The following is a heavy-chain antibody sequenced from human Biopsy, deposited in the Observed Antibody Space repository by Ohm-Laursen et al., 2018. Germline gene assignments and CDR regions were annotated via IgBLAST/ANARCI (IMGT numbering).Heavy chain of an antibody. V-gene: IGHV4-4*07. D-gene: IGHD3-22*01. CDR2: IYNTGST. CDR3: ARDLPYYENSGYGAFDM. Sequence: GTLSLTCTVSGGFISTYYWNWIRQPAGKALVWIGRIYNTGSTNYNPSLQSRVTMSVDTSKNQFSPKMSSVTAADTAVYYCARDLPYYENSGYGAFDMWGQGTMVTVSS. CDR1: GGFISTYY. J-gene: IGHJ3*02.